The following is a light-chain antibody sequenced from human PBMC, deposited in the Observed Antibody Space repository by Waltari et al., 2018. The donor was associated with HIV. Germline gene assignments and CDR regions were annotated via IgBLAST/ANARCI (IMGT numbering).Light chain of an antibody. CDR3: SSYTTSSTVV. V-gene: IGLV2-14*01. CDR1: SSDVGGYNY. J-gene: IGLJ3*02. Sequence: QSALTQPASVSGSPGQSIAISCPGASSDVGGYNYFPWYQQPPGKAPKLLIYEVSNRPSGVSNRFSGSKSGNTASLTISGLQAEDEADYYCSSYTTSSTVVFGGGTKLTVL. CDR2: EVS.